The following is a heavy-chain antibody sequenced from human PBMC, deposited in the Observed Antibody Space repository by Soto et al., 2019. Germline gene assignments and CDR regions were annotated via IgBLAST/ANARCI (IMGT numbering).Heavy chain of an antibody. V-gene: IGHV3-72*01. D-gene: IGHD1-7*01. Sequence: GGSLRLSCAASGFSFSDHFLDWVRQAPGKGLEWVGRIRNKPNSYSTEYAASVEGRFTISRDDSKNSLYLQMDSLKTEDSAVYYCGRDNGNYLLDYWGQGT. CDR1: GFSFSDHF. CDR3: GRDNGNYLLDY. CDR2: IRNKPNSYST. J-gene: IGHJ4*02.